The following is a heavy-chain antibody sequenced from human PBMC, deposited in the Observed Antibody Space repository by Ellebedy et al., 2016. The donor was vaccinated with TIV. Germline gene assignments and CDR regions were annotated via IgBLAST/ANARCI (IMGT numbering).Heavy chain of an antibody. D-gene: IGHD2-15*01. CDR2: IDSDGTT. CDR1: GFTFTTYW. Sequence: LSLTCAASGFTFTTYWMHWARQAPGKGPVWISRIDSDGTTTYADSVQGRFIISRDNAKNMLYLQMNSLRVEDAAVYYCARDGYFHDGFDFWGQGTPVTVSS. V-gene: IGHV3-74*01. CDR3: ARDGYFHDGFDF. J-gene: IGHJ4*02.